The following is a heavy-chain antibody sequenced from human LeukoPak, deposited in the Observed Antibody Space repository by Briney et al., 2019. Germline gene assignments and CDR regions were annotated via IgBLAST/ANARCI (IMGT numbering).Heavy chain of an antibody. Sequence: GGSLRLSCAASGFTFSSFAMTWVRQAPGKGLEWVAGISGSGGGTNYADSVKGRFTISRDNPRNTLYLQMNSLRAEDTAVYFCAKRGVVIRVILVGFHKEAYYFDSWGQGALVTVSS. CDR2: ISGSGGGT. CDR3: AKRGVVIRVILVGFHKEAYYFDS. CDR1: GFTFSSFA. J-gene: IGHJ4*02. D-gene: IGHD3-22*01. V-gene: IGHV3-23*01.